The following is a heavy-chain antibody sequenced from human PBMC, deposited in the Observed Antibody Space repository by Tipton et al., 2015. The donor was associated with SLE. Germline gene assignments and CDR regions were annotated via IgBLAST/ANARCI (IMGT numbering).Heavy chain of an antibody. J-gene: IGHJ5*02. CDR2: PSYSGST. D-gene: IGHD3-22*01. Sequence: TLSLTCTVSGASISSYYWSWIRQPPGKGLEWIGYPSYSGSTKYNPSLKSRVTISVDTSENQLSLKLTSVTAADTAVYYCARGSYDYDSRGSYASWGQGTLVIVSS. CDR1: GASISSYY. V-gene: IGHV4-59*01. CDR3: ARGSYDYDSRGSYAS.